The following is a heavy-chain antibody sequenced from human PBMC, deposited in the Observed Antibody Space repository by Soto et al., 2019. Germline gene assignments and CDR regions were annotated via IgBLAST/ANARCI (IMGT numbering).Heavy chain of an antibody. CDR1: GGTFSSYA. CDR3: ARLDYGDYFRYFDY. Sequence: ALVKVSCKASGGTFSSYAISWVRQAPGQGLEWMGWIIAINGKTKYSQKFQGRVTITRDTSASTAYMELSSLRSEDTAVYYCARLDYGDYFRYFDYWGQGTLVTVSS. V-gene: IGHV1-3*01. CDR2: IIAINGKT. J-gene: IGHJ4*02. D-gene: IGHD4-17*01.